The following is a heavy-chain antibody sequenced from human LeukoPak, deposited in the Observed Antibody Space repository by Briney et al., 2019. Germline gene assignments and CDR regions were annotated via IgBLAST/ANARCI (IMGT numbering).Heavy chain of an antibody. V-gene: IGHV1-8*01. J-gene: IGHJ4*02. CDR1: GYTFTSYD. CDR3: ARNTPYCSSTSCASGGFDY. Sequence: ASVKVSCKASGYTFTSYDINWVRQATGQGLEWMGWMNPNSGNTGYAQKFQGRVTMTRNTSISTAYMELSSLRSEDTAVYYCARNTPYCSSTSCASGGFDYWGQGTLVTVSS. CDR2: MNPNSGNT. D-gene: IGHD2-2*01.